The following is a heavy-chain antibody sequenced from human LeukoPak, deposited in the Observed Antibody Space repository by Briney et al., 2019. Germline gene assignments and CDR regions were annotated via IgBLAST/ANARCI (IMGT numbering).Heavy chain of an antibody. CDR3: ASYFYGSGSYYFDY. CDR1: GGSISSGGYS. Sequence: SQTLSLTCAVSGGSISSGGYSWSWIRQPPGKGLEWIGYIYHSGSTYYNPSLKSRVTISVDRSKNQFSLKLSSVTAADTAVYYCASYFYGSGSYYFDYWGQGTLVTVPS. J-gene: IGHJ4*02. D-gene: IGHD3-10*01. CDR2: IYHSGST. V-gene: IGHV4-30-2*01.